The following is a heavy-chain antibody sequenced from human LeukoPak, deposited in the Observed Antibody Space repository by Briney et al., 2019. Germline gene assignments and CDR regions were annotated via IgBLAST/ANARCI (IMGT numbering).Heavy chain of an antibody. CDR3: ARGPLYGDYFYFDY. D-gene: IGHD4-17*01. Sequence: SETLSLTCAVYGGSFSGYYWSWIRQPPGKGLEWGGEINHSGSTNYNPSLKSRVTISVDTSKNQFSLKLSSVTAADTAVYYCARGPLYGDYFYFDYWGQGTLVTVSS. J-gene: IGHJ4*02. CDR1: GGSFSGYY. V-gene: IGHV4-34*01. CDR2: INHSGST.